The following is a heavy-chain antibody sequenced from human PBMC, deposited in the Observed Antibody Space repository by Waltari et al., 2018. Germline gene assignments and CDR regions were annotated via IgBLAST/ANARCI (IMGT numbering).Heavy chain of an antibody. V-gene: IGHV3-15*01. CDR2: IKSKSDGETT. Sequence: EVQLVESGGGLVKPGGSLRLSCAASGFSFNNTWLSWVRQAPGKGLEWVGRIKSKSDGETTDYSAPVKGRFTISRDDSKTTLYLQMNSLKTEDTAVYFCTALKSWGQGALGIVSS. CDR3: TALKS. CDR1: GFSFNNTW. J-gene: IGHJ5*02.